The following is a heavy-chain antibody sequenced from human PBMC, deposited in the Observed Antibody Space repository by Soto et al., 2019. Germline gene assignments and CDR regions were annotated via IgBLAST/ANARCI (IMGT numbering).Heavy chain of an antibody. Sequence: SETLSLTCTVSGGSISSYYWSWIRQPPGKGLEWIGYIYYSGSTNYNPSLKSRVTISVDTSKNQFSLKLSSVTAADTAVYYCARVRERYFDWPGILFDYWGQGTLVTVSS. CDR2: IYYSGST. V-gene: IGHV4-59*01. CDR1: GGSISSYY. D-gene: IGHD3-9*01. CDR3: ARVRERYFDWPGILFDY. J-gene: IGHJ4*02.